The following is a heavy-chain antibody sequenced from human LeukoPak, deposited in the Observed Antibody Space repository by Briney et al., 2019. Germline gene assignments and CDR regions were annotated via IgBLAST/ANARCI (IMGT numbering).Heavy chain of an antibody. Sequence: ASVKVSCKASGYTFTGYYMHWVRQAPGQGLEWMGWINPNSGSTNYAQKFQGRVTMTRDTSISTAYMELSRLRSDDTAVYYCARALDTAMVDYWGQGTLVTVSS. D-gene: IGHD5-18*01. CDR1: GYTFTGYY. CDR2: INPNSGST. CDR3: ARALDTAMVDY. V-gene: IGHV1-2*02. J-gene: IGHJ4*02.